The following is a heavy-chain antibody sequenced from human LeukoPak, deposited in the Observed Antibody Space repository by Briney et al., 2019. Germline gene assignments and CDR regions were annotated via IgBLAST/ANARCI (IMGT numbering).Heavy chain of an antibody. CDR1: GFTFSYFA. Sequence: GGSLRLSCAASGFTFSYFAMGWVRQAPGKGLECVSSISGSTTNKYHADSVKGRFTISRDNSKNTLYLQMNSLRAEDTAVYYCAKDIAQSTVFDHWGQGTLVTVSS. CDR2: ISGSTTNK. J-gene: IGHJ4*02. CDR3: AKDIAQSTVFDH. D-gene: IGHD2-2*01. V-gene: IGHV3-23*01.